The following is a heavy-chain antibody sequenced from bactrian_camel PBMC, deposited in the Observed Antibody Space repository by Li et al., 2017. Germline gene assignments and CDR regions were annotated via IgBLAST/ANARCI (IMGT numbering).Heavy chain of an antibody. CDR3: AADLRPYGANCPPSPTYRY. CDR1: ETSASTNC. V-gene: IGHV3S54*01. D-gene: IGHD5*01. CDR2: IWTGDGAT. Sequence: HVQLVESGGGSVQAGGSLTLSCAVSETSASTNCMAWFRQAPGKEREGVGSIWTGDGATYFADSVKGRFTISHDYAKNTLYLQMNTLKPEDTAMYYCAADLRPYGANCPPSPTYRYWGQGTQVTVS. J-gene: IGHJ4*01.